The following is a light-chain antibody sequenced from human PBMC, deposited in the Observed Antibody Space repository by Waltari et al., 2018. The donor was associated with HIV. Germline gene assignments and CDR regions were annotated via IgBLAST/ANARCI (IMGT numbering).Light chain of an antibody. Sequence: EIVLTQSPVTMALSPGERATVSCRASENMTSQNLAWYQQRSGQAPRLLSFGASRRNTGVPQRFSGAGSGPDFTLTVSSLEPEDFALYFCQQYETSPYTFGQGT. CDR2: GAS. J-gene: IGKJ2*01. V-gene: IGKV3-20*01. CDR1: ENMTSQN. CDR3: QQYETSPYT.